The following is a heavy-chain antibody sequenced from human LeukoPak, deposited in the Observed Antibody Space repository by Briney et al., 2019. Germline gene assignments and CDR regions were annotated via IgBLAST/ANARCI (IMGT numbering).Heavy chain of an antibody. Sequence: GASVTVSCTASGYTFTSYSISWVRQGPGQGLEWVWLISAYNGNTNYAQKLQGRVTMTTNTSTSTAYMELRSLRSDDTAVYYCARDRFGDYPMGYYGMDVWGQGTTVTVSS. CDR1: GYTFTSYS. D-gene: IGHD4-17*01. CDR3: ARDRFGDYPMGYYGMDV. CDR2: ISAYNGNT. V-gene: IGHV1-18*01. J-gene: IGHJ6*02.